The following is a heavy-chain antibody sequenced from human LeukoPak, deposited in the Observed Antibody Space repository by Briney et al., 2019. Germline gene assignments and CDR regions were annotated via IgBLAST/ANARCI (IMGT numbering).Heavy chain of an antibody. J-gene: IGHJ4*02. CDR2: IKEDGSEI. CDR3: ARDRGYSTFDY. D-gene: IGHD4-23*01. CDR1: AFTFSNYW. Sequence: HPGGSLRLSCAASAFTFSNYWMSWVHQAPGKGLEWVANIKEDGSEINYVDSVKGRFTISRDNAKNSLYLQMNSLRVDDTAVYYCARDRGYSTFDYWGQRTLVTVSS. V-gene: IGHV3-7*01.